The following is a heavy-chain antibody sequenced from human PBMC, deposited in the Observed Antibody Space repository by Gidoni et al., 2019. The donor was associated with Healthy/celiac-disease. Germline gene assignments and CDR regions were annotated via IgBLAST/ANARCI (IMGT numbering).Heavy chain of an antibody. V-gene: IGHV1-69*01. CDR2: IIPIFGTA. CDR3: ARGGNSNYVLFRDDNAFDI. J-gene: IGHJ3*02. Sequence: QVQLVQSGAEVKKPGSSVKVSCKASGGTFSSYAISWVRQAPGQGLEWMGGIIPIFGTANYAQKFQGRVTITADESTSTAYMELSSLRSEDTAVYYCARGGNSNYVLFRDDNAFDIWGQGTMVTVSS. CDR1: GGTFSSYA. D-gene: IGHD4-4*01.